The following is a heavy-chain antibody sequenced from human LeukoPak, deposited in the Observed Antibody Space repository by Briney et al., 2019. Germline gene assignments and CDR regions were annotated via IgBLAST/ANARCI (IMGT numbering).Heavy chain of an antibody. V-gene: IGHV3-73*01. CDR3: TRSSGSGTRGY. D-gene: IGHD3-10*01. CDR2: IRSKANSYAT. J-gene: IGHJ4*02. CDR1: GFTFSGSA. Sequence: GGSLKLSCAAPGFTFSGSAMHWVRQASGKGLEWVGRIRSKANSYATAYAASVKGRFTISRDDSKNTAYLQMNSLKTEDTAVYYCTRSSGSGTRGYWGQGTLVTVSS.